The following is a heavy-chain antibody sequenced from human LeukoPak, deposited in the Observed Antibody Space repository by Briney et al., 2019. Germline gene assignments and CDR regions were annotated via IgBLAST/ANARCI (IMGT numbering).Heavy chain of an antibody. V-gene: IGHV3-33*06. CDR3: AKDESIAARRGVYYFDY. CDR1: GFTFSSYG. CDR2: IWYDGSNK. Sequence: GGSLRLSCAASGFTFSSYGMHWVRQAPGKGLEWVAVIWYDGSNKYYADSVKGRFTISRDNSKNTLYLQMNSLRAEDTAVYYCAKDESIAARRGVYYFDYWGQGTLVTVSS. J-gene: IGHJ4*02. D-gene: IGHD6-6*01.